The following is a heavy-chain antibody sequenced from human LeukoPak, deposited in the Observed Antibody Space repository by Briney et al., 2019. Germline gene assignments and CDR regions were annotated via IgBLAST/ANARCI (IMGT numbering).Heavy chain of an antibody. CDR1: GYTFTGYY. Sequence: ASVKVSCKASGYTFTGYYMHWVRQAPGQGLEWMGCINPNSGGRNYAQKFQGRVTMTRDTSISTAYMELSRLRSDDTAVYYCARGRAYGSGSQNWFDPWGQGTLVTVSS. V-gene: IGHV1-2*02. CDR2: INPNSGGR. J-gene: IGHJ5*02. CDR3: ARGRAYGSGSQNWFDP. D-gene: IGHD3-10*01.